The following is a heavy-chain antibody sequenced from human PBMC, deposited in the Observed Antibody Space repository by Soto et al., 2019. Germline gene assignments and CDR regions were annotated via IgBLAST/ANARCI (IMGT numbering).Heavy chain of an antibody. J-gene: IGHJ4*02. D-gene: IGHD2-15*01. Sequence: PGESLKISCKGSGYIFTDYYIAWVRQMPGKGLEWMGIIYPGDSETRYSPSFQGQVSISADKSVTTAYLQWSSLEASDTTMYYCVRQASTGGGRYEAFRGYLDYWRQGTLVSVT. CDR2: IYPGDSET. CDR3: VRQASTGGGRYEAFRGYLDY. CDR1: GYIFTDYY. V-gene: IGHV5-51*01.